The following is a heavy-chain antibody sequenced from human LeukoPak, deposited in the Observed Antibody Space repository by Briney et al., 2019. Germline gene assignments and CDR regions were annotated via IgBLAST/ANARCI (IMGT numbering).Heavy chain of an antibody. V-gene: IGHV3-48*03. CDR2: IGTIISTT. J-gene: IGHJ4*02. D-gene: IGHD6-19*01. Sequence: SGGSLRLSCAASGFTFGSYEMNWVRQAPGKGLEWVSYIGTIISTTYYADSVKGRFTVSRDDAKSSLYLQMSSLRAEDTAVYYCARNVYDLRGQWLVPGFDYWGQGTLVIVSS. CDR3: ARNVYDLRGQWLVPGFDY. CDR1: GFTFGSYE.